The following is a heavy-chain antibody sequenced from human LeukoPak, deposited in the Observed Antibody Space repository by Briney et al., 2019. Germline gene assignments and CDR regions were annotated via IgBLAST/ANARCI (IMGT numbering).Heavy chain of an antibody. J-gene: IGHJ4*02. V-gene: IGHV4-61*02. Sequence: SETLSLTCTVSGGSISSGSYYWSWIRQPAGKGLEWIGRIYTSGSTNYNPSLKSRVTISVDTSKNQFSLKLSSVTAADTAVYYCARDWDGDYLDYWGQGTLVTVSS. CDR1: GGSISSGSYY. CDR2: IYTSGST. D-gene: IGHD4-17*01. CDR3: ARDWDGDYLDY.